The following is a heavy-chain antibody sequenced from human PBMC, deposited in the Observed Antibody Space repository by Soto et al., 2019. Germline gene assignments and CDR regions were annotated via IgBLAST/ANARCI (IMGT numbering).Heavy chain of an antibody. Sequence: ASVKVSCKASGYTFTSYYMHWVRQAPGQGLEWMGIINPSGGSTSYAQKYQGRVTMTRDTSTSTVYMELSSLRSEDTAVYYCARDPLVLRYFDWLPTLNYYYYGMDVWGQGTTVTVSS. J-gene: IGHJ6*02. CDR3: ARDPLVLRYFDWLPTLNYYYYGMDV. CDR2: INPSGGST. V-gene: IGHV1-46*01. D-gene: IGHD3-9*01. CDR1: GYTFTSYY.